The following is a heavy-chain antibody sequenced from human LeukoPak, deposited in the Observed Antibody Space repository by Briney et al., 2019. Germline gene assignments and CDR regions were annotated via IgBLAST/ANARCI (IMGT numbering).Heavy chain of an antibody. D-gene: IGHD2-21*02. V-gene: IGHV1-24*01. J-gene: IGHJ4*02. Sequence: ASVKVSCKVSGYTLTELSIHWVRQAPGKGLEWVGGFDPEDGETIYAQKFQGRVTMTEDTSTDTAYMELSSLRSEDTAVYYCATGHCGGDCYTGGVFYWGQGTLVTVSS. CDR3: ATGHCGGDCYTGGVFY. CDR2: FDPEDGET. CDR1: GYTLTELS.